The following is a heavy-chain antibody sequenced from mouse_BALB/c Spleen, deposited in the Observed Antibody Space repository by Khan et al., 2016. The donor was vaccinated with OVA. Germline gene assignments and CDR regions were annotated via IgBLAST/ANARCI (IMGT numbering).Heavy chain of an antibody. CDR1: GFSLTNYG. CDR3: ARQPYYHYNIMDY. D-gene: IGHD2-10*01. Sequence: VQLQESGPGLVAPSQSLSITCTISGFSLTNYGVHWVRPPPGKGLEWLVVIWSDGSTTYNSALKSRLTITKDNSKSQVFLKMNSLQTDDTAMYFCARQPYYHYNIMDYWGQGTSATVSS. J-gene: IGHJ4*01. V-gene: IGHV2-6-1*01. CDR2: IWSDGST.